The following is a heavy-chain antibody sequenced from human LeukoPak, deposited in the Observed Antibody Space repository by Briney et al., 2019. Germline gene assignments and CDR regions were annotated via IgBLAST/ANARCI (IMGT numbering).Heavy chain of an antibody. Sequence: SETLSLTCTVSGGSISSYYWSWIRQPPGKGLEWIGYIYYSGSTNYNPSLKSRVTISVDTSKNQFSLKLSSVTAADTAVYYCARRSDCSGGSCYCFDYWGQGTLVTVSS. D-gene: IGHD2-15*01. CDR2: IYYSGST. V-gene: IGHV4-59*08. CDR3: ARRSDCSGGSCYCFDY. CDR1: GGSISSYY. J-gene: IGHJ4*02.